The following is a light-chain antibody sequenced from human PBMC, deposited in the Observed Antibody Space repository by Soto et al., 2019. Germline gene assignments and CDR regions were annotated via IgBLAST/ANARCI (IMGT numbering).Light chain of an antibody. CDR2: KAS. Sequence: DIPMTQSPSTLSASVGDRVTITCRASQSISRWLVWYQQKPGKAPKLLIYKASSLESGVPSRFSGSGSGTEFTLTISSLQPDDFATYYCQQYNSYWTFGQGTKVEIK. J-gene: IGKJ1*01. CDR3: QQYNSYWT. V-gene: IGKV1-5*03. CDR1: QSISRW.